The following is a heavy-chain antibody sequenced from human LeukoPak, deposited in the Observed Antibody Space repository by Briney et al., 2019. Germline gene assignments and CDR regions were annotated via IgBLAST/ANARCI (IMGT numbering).Heavy chain of an antibody. CDR2: IKEDGSEK. CDR3: TIGGYSSSWYWFH. Sequence: PGGSLRLSCAASGFTFSRFWMTWVRQAPGKGLEWVANIKEDGSEKYYVDSVEGRFTISRDNAKNSLYLQMNSLRVEDTAVYYCTIGGYSSSWYWFHWGQGTLVTVSS. CDR1: GFTFSRFW. D-gene: IGHD6-13*01. V-gene: IGHV3-7*05. J-gene: IGHJ4*02.